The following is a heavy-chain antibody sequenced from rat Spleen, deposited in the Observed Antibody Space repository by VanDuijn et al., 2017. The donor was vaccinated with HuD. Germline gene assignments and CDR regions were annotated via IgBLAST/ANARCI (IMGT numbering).Heavy chain of an antibody. J-gene: IGHJ2*01. CDR3: AKGAPPDY. Sequence: EVQLVETGGGLVQPGRSLKLSCVASGFTFSSYWMYWIRQAPGKGLEWVSSINTDGDYTYYPDSVKGRFTISRDNAEKTVFLQMNSLRSEDTGTYYCAKGAPPDYWGQGVMVTVSS. CDR2: INTDGDYT. CDR1: GFTFSSYW. D-gene: IGHD3-1*01. V-gene: IGHV5-58*01.